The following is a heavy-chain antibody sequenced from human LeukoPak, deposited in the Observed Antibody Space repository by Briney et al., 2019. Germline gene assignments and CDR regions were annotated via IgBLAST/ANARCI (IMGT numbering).Heavy chain of an antibody. V-gene: IGHV3-74*01. CDR2: INTDGSST. J-gene: IGHJ3*02. D-gene: IGHD2/OR15-2a*01. CDR3: ARGYYSITLDI. CDR1: GFTFSSYW. Sequence: PGGSLRLSCAASGFTFSSYWMHWVRQAPGKGLVWVSRINTDGSSTSYADSVKGRFTISRDNAKNTLYLQMNSPRAEDTAVYYCARGYYSITLDIWGQGTMVTVSS.